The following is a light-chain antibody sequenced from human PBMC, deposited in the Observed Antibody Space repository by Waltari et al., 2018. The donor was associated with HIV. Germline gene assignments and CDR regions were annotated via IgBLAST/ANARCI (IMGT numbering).Light chain of an antibody. J-gene: IGLJ3*02. CDR2: DTY. CDR1: SFNIGNTY. Sequence: QSVLTQPPSVSAAPGQKVTIPCSGASFNIGNTYVSWYQQVPVTAPKLLIYDTYNRPSGIPDRFSGSKSATSATLVIDGLQTGDEADYYCAAWDSSLSVAVFGGGTQVTVL. CDR3: AAWDSSLSVAV. V-gene: IGLV1-51*01.